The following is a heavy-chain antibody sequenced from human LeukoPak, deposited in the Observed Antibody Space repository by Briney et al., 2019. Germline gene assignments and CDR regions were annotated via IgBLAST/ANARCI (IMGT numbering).Heavy chain of an antibody. J-gene: IGHJ4*02. V-gene: IGHV3-30*02. CDR3: AKEYSSGWYASNYFDY. CDR2: IRYDGSNK. CDR1: GFTFSSYG. D-gene: IGHD6-19*01. Sequence: GGSLRLSCAASGFTFSSYGMHWVRQAPGKGLGWVAFIRYDGSNKYYADSVKGRFTISRDNSKNTLYLQMNSLRAEDTAVYYCAKEYSSGWYASNYFDYWGQGTLVTVSS.